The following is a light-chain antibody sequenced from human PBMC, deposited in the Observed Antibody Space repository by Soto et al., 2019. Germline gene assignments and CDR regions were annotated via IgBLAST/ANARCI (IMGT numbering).Light chain of an antibody. J-gene: IGKJ2*01. V-gene: IGKV1-5*03. CDR1: QSISSW. Sequence: DIQMTQSPSTLSASVGDRVTITCRASQSISSWLAWYQQKPGKAPKLMIYKASSLESGVPSRFSGSGSGTEFNLTISSLQPDDFATYYCQQYNSYSEATFGQGTKLEIK. CDR3: QQYNSYSEAT. CDR2: KAS.